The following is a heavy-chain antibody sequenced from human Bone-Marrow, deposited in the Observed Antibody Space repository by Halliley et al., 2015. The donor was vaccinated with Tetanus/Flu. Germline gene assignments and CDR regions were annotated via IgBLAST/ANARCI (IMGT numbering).Heavy chain of an antibody. V-gene: IGHV3-7*01. CDR3: ARLDRYCAGGNCYSGVLGRSAY. D-gene: IGHD2-15*01. CDR2: IKKDGSEK. Sequence: SLRLSCAASGFTFSSYWINWVRQAPGKGLEWVANIKKDGSEKYYVGSVKGRFTISRDNARNSVFLQMNSLTAEDTAVYYCARLDRYCAGGNCYSGVLGRSAYWGQGTLVAVSS. CDR1: GFTFSSYW. J-gene: IGHJ4*02.